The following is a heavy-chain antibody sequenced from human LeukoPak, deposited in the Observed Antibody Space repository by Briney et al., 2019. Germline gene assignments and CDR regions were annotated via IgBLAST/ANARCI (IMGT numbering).Heavy chain of an antibody. V-gene: IGHV3-23*01. J-gene: IGHJ4*02. Sequence: PGGSLRLSCAASGFTFSSYAMSWVRPAPGKGLEWVSAISGSGGSTYYADSVKGRFTISRDNSKNTLYLQMNSLRAEDTAVYYCAKDCVVYYYDSSGYYRGGEYDYWGQGTLVTVSS. CDR2: ISGSGGST. D-gene: IGHD3-22*01. CDR1: GFTFSSYA. CDR3: AKDCVVYYYDSSGYYRGGEYDY.